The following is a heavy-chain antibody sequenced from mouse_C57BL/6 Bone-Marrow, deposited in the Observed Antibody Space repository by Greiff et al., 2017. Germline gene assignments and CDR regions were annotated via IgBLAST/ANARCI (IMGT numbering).Heavy chain of an antibody. Sequence: DVHLVESGGGLVKPGGSLKLSCAASGFTFSSYAMSWVRQTPEKRLEWVATISDGGSYTYYPDNVKGRFTISRDNAKNNLYLQMSHLKAEDTAMYSCARGVITTSFAYWGQGTLVTVSA. J-gene: IGHJ3*01. CDR2: ISDGGSYT. CDR1: GFTFSSYA. CDR3: ARGVITTSFAY. V-gene: IGHV5-4*01. D-gene: IGHD2-4*01.